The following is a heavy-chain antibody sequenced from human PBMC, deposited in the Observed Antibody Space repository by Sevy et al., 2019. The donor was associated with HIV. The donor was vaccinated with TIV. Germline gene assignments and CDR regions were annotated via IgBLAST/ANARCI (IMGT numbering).Heavy chain of an antibody. CDR2: IYSDGTT. CDR3: ARGKSGYGYALNY. D-gene: IGHD5-18*01. CDR1: GFTVNSNC. Sequence: GGSLRLSCAASGFTVNSNCMTWVRQAPGMGLEGVSVIYSDGTTYHADSVKDRFTISRDNSKNTLYLQMNSLRAEDTAVYYCARGKSGYGYALNYWGQGTLVTVSS. J-gene: IGHJ4*02. V-gene: IGHV3-66*01.